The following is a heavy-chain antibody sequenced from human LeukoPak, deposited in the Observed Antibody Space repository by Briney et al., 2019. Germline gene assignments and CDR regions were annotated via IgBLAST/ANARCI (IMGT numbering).Heavy chain of an antibody. V-gene: IGHV4-4*02. CDR2: IYHSGST. CDR1: GGSISSSNW. CDR3: AREFYRGSMVRGSYLDY. Sequence: PSETLSLTCAVSGGSISSSNWWSGLRQPPGKGLEGIGEIYHSGSTNYNPSLKSRVTISVDKSKNQFSLKLSSVTAADTAVYYCAREFYRGSMVRGSYLDYWGQGTLVTVSS. J-gene: IGHJ4*02. D-gene: IGHD3-10*01.